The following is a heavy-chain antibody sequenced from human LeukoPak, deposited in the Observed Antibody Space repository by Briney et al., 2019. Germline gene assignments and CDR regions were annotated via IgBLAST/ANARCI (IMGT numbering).Heavy chain of an antibody. V-gene: IGHV3-7*05. CDR1: GFTFSSYW. CDR3: ARDGIAVAGYYGMDV. CDR2: IKQEGREK. J-gene: IGHJ6*02. D-gene: IGHD6-19*01. Sequence: GGSLRLSCAASGFTFSSYWMSWVRQAPGKWLEWVANIKQEGREKYYVGSVKGRFTISRDNAKNSPYLQMTSLSAEDTAVYYCARDGIAVAGYYGMDVWGQGTTVTVSS.